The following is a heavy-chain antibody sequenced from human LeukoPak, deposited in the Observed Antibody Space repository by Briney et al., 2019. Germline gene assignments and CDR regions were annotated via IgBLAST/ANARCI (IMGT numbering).Heavy chain of an antibody. V-gene: IGHV4-59*01. Sequence: SETLSLTCTVSGGSISSYYWSRIRQPPGKGLEWIGYIYYSGSTNYNPSLKSRVTISVDTSKNQFSLKLSSVTAADTAVYYCARAAWGGSGFDYWGQGTLVTVSS. CDR3: ARAAWGGSGFDY. J-gene: IGHJ4*02. CDR2: IYYSGST. D-gene: IGHD2-15*01. CDR1: GGSISSYY.